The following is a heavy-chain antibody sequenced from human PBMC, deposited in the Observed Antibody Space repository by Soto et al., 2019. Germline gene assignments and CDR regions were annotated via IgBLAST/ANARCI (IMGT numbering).Heavy chain of an antibody. V-gene: IGHV3-33*08. D-gene: IGHD2-2*01. CDR2: MWAGGRKE. J-gene: IGHJ5*02. CDR3: ARDIDTSSHFGWFDP. CDR1: GFTFSSYA. Sequence: GGSLRLSCAASGFTFSSYAMTWVRQAPGKGLEWVAVMWAGGRKENYADSVKGRFTMSRDLSKNTLYLQMDSLRAEDTAVYYCARDIDTSSHFGWFDPWGQGTLVTVSS.